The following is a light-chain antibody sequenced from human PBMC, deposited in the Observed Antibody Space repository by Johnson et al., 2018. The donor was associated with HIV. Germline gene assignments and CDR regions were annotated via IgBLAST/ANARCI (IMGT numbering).Light chain of an antibody. V-gene: IGLV1-51*01. J-gene: IGLJ1*01. CDR2: DNN. Sequence: LPQSPSVSAAPGQKVTISCSGSSSNIGRNYVSWYQQLPGTAPKLLIFDNNKRPSGIPDRFSASKSGTSATLGITGLQTGDEADYYCGTWDSSLSAYVFGTGTKVTVL. CDR3: GTWDSSLSAYV. CDR1: SSNIGRNY.